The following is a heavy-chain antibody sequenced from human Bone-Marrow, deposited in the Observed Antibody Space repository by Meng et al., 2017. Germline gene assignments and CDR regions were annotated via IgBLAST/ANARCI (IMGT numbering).Heavy chain of an antibody. D-gene: IGHD2-8*01. CDR1: GFTFSSYE. CDR2: IKQDGSEK. J-gene: IGHJ3*02. Sequence: ETLSLTCAASGFTFSSYEMNWVRQAPGKGLEWVAMIKQDGSEKYYVDSVKGRFTISRDNAKNSLYLQMNSLTAEDTAVYYCATDVMYDAFDIWGQGTMVTVSS. CDR3: ATDVMYDAFDI. V-gene: IGHV3-7*01.